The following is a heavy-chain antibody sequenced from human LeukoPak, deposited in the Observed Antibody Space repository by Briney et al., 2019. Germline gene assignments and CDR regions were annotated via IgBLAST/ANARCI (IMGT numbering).Heavy chain of an antibody. CDR3: AKGSITYFDY. V-gene: IGHV3-23*01. D-gene: IGHD3-10*01. J-gene: IGHJ4*02. CDR1: GFTFSSYD. CDR2: ICGSGGSN. Sequence: GGSLRLSCAASGFTFSSYDMSWVRQAPGKGLEWVSAICGSGGSNYYEDSVKGRSTISRDNSKITLYLQMNSLRAEDTSVYYCAKGSITYFDYWGQGTLVTVSS.